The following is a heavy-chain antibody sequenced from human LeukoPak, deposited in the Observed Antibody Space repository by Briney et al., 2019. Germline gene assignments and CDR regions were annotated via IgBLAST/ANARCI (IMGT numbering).Heavy chain of an antibody. D-gene: IGHD6-19*01. J-gene: IGHJ4*02. Sequence: GGSLRLSCAASGFTFSNYAMSWVRQASGKGLEWVSSISSSGSSTYYADSVKGRFTISRDNSKNTLFPQMNSLRAEDTAVYYCATQRSGWHYFDYWGQGTLVTVSS. CDR3: ATQRSGWHYFDY. CDR2: ISSSGSST. CDR1: GFTFSNYA. V-gene: IGHV3-23*01.